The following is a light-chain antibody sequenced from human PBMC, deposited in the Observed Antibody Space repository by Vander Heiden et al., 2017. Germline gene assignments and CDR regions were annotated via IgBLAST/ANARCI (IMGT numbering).Light chain of an antibody. J-gene: IGKJ4*01. Sequence: DIQMTQSPSSLSASVGDRVTITCRARQTVTTYLNWYQQKPGKAPNLLIYSVYNLRTGVPSRFSGSGSGTDFTLTISSLQPEDFATYYCQQCYSTPLTFGAGTKVEI. CDR1: QTVTTY. V-gene: IGKV1-39*01. CDR3: QQCYSTPLT. CDR2: SVY.